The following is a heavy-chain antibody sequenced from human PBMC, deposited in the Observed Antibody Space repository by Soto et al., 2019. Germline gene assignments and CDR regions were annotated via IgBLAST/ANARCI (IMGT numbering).Heavy chain of an antibody. CDR1: GFTFSSYS. D-gene: IGHD2-8*01. J-gene: IGHJ4*02. CDR2: INPGGSIT. V-gene: IGHV3-74*01. Sequence: GGSLRLSCAASGFTFSSYSMNWVRQAPGKGLVWVSRINPGGSITACADSVKGRFTISRDNAKNTLYLQMNSLRGDDTAVYYCARVPTGKYGVWNYWGQGTLVTVSS. CDR3: ARVPTGKYGVWNY.